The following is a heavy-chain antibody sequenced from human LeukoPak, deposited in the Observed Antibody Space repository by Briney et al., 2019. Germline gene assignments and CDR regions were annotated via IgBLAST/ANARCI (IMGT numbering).Heavy chain of an antibody. CDR2: IYHSGST. J-gene: IGHJ1*01. D-gene: IGHD6-13*01. CDR1: GGSISSGGYS. Sequence: SQTLSLTCAVSGGSISSGGYSWSWLRQPPGKGLEWIGHIYHSGSTYDNPSLKSRVTISVDRSKNQFSLKLSSVTAADTAVYYCARGRSSSWYAWEYFQHWGQGTLVTVSS. V-gene: IGHV4-30-2*01. CDR3: ARGRSSSWYAWEYFQH.